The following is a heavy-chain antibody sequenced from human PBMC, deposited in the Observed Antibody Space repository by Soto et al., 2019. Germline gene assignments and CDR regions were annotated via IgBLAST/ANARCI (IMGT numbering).Heavy chain of an antibody. CDR2: IYYSGST. V-gene: IGHV4-30-4*01. CDR3: AKEPVSITIFGVNGMDV. Sequence: SETLSLTCTVSGGSISSGDYYWSWIRQPPGKGLEWIGYIYYSGSTYYNPSLKSRVTISVDTSKNQFSLKLSSVTAADTAVYYCAKEPVSITIFGVNGMDVWGQGTTVTVSS. D-gene: IGHD3-3*01. J-gene: IGHJ6*02. CDR1: GGSISSGDYY.